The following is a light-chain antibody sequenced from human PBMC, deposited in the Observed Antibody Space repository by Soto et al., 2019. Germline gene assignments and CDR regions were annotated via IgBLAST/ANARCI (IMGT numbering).Light chain of an antibody. Sequence: ELVLTQSPGTLSLSPGERATLSCRASQSVRSNFLARYQQKPGQAPSPLIYGVSNRATGIPDRFSGSGSGTDFTLTITSLEPEDFAMYYCQRYDSLRTFGQGTKVEF. CDR1: QSVRSNF. J-gene: IGKJ1*01. CDR2: GVS. V-gene: IGKV3-20*01. CDR3: QRYDSLRT.